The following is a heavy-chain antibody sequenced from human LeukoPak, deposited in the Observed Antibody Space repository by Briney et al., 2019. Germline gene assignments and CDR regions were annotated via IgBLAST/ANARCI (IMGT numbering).Heavy chain of an antibody. CDR2: FDPEDGET. V-gene: IGHV1-24*01. CDR1: GYTLTELS. D-gene: IGHD3-16*02. J-gene: IGHJ4*02. Sequence: ASVKVSCTVSGYTLTELSMHWVRQAPGKGLEWMGGFDPEDGETIYAQKFQGRVTVTEDTSTDTAYMELSSLRSEDTAVYYCARGSGDYVWGSYRFPSLDYWGQGTLVTVSS. CDR3: ARGSGDYVWGSYRFPSLDY.